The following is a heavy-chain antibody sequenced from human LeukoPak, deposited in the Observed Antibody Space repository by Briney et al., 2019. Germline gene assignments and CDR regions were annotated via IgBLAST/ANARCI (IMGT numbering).Heavy chain of an antibody. CDR3: ADSWMDV. Sequence: GGSLRLSCAASGFTFSSYGMHWVRQAPGKGLEWVAVISYDGSNKYYADSVKGRFTISRDNSKNTLYLQMNSLRAEDTAVYYCADSWMDVWGQGTTVTVSS. CDR2: ISYDGSNK. CDR1: GFTFSSYG. J-gene: IGHJ6*02. V-gene: IGHV3-30*03. D-gene: IGHD2-21*01.